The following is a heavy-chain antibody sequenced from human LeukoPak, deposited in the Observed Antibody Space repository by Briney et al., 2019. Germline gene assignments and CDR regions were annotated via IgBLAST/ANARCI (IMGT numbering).Heavy chain of an antibody. V-gene: IGHV1-46*01. CDR1: GYTLTELS. D-gene: IGHD5-24*01. Sequence: GASVKVSCKVSGYTLTELSMHWVRQAPGQGLEWMGIINPSGGSTSYAQKFQGRVTMTRDMSTSTVYMELSSLRSEDTAVYYCARDNSLRDTAWWFDPWGQGTLVTVSS. J-gene: IGHJ5*02. CDR3: ARDNSLRDTAWWFDP. CDR2: INPSGGST.